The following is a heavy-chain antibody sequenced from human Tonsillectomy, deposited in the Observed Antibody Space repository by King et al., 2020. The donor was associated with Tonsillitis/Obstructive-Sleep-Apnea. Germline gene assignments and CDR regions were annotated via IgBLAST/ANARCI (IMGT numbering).Heavy chain of an antibody. CDR3: VRAAYDFWSGSLYYFDY. Sequence: VQLVESGGGLVKPGGSLRLSCAASGFTFSDYYMSLIRQAPGKGLELVSYLSSSSSYTKYADSVKVRFTISRDNAKNSLILQMNSLRAEDTAVYYCVRAAYDFWSGSLYYFDYWGQGTLVTVSS. J-gene: IGHJ4*02. CDR1: GFTFSDYY. D-gene: IGHD3-3*01. CDR2: LSSSSSYT. V-gene: IGHV3-11*05.